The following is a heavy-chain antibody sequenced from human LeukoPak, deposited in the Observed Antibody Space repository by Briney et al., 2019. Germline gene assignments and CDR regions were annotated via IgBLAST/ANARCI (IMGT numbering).Heavy chain of an antibody. CDR1: GFTVSSNY. J-gene: IGHJ6*03. V-gene: IGHV3-53*01. Sequence: GGSLRLSCAASGFTVSSNYMSWVRQAPGKGLEWVSVIYSGGSTYYADSVKGRFTISRDNSKNTLYLQMNSLRAEDTAVYYCARDAIAVAGTNYYCYMDVWGKGTTVTVSS. D-gene: IGHD6-19*01. CDR2: IYSGGST. CDR3: ARDAIAVAGTNYYCYMDV.